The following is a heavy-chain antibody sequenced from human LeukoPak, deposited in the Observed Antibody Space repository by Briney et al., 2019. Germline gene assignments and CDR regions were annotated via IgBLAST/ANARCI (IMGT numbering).Heavy chain of an antibody. V-gene: IGHV3-74*01. D-gene: IGHD5-12*01. Sequence: GGSLRLSCAASGFTFSSYGMHWVRQGPGKGLVWVSRINTDGSSTSNPDSVKGRFTISRDNAKNTLYLQMNSLRAEDTAVYYCARDYLCAFDIWGQGTMVTVSS. CDR3: ARDYLCAFDI. J-gene: IGHJ3*02. CDR1: GFTFSSYG. CDR2: INTDGSST.